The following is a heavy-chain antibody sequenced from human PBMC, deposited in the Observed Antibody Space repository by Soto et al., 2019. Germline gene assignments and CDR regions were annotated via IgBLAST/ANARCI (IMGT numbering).Heavy chain of an antibody. CDR1: GGTFGSYA. CDR3: ARVYGSGSYYSYYFDY. V-gene: IGHV1-69*13. CDR2: IIPIFGTA. Sequence: SVKVSCKASGGTFGSYAISWVRQAPVQGLEWMGGIIPIFGTANYAQKFQGRVTITADESTSTDYMELRSLRSEDTAVYYCARVYGSGSYYSYYFDYWGQGTLVTVSS. J-gene: IGHJ4*02. D-gene: IGHD3-10*01.